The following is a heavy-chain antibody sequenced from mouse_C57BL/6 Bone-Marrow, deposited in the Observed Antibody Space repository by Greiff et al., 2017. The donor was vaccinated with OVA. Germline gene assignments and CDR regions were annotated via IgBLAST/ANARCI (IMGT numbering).Heavy chain of an antibody. D-gene: IGHD4-1*01. Sequence: QVQLQQPGTELVKPGASVKLSCKASGYTFTSYWMHWVKQRPGQGLEWIGNINTSNGGTNYNEKFKSKATLTVDKSSSTAYMQLSSLTSEDSAVYYCARSSGTSYAMDYWGQGTSVTVSS. V-gene: IGHV1-53*01. CDR3: ARSSGTSYAMDY. CDR2: INTSNGGT. J-gene: IGHJ4*01. CDR1: GYTFTSYW.